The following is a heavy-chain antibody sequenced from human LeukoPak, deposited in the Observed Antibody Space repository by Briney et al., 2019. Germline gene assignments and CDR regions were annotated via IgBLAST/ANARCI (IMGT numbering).Heavy chain of an antibody. Sequence: SETLSLTCTVSGGSISSYYWSWIRQPAGKGLEWIGRIYTSGSTNYNPSLKSRVTMSVDTSKNQFSLKLSSVTAADTAVYYCARAWGRGLQLRWYAFDIWGQGTMVTVSS. CDR1: GGSISSYY. D-gene: IGHD5-24*01. CDR3: ARAWGRGLQLRWYAFDI. J-gene: IGHJ3*02. CDR2: IYTSGST. V-gene: IGHV4-4*07.